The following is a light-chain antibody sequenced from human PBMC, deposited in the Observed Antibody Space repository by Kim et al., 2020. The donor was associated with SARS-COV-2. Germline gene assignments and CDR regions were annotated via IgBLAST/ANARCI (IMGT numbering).Light chain of an antibody. CDR3: QQYGTSPET. J-gene: IGKJ4*01. V-gene: IGKV3-20*01. CDR2: GAS. CDR1: QSVNSHD. Sequence: SPGERPTLSCRASQSVNSHDLAWYQRKPGQAPRLLIYGASNRATGIPDRFSGSGSGTDFTLSINRLEPEDFAVYDCQQYGTSPETFGGGAKVDIK.